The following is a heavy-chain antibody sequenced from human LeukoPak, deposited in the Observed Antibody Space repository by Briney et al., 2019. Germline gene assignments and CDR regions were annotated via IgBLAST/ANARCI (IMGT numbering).Heavy chain of an antibody. CDR3: ARDRIGGGFHGGVAFDI. J-gene: IGHJ3*02. CDR1: EGSISSDY. D-gene: IGHD2-8*02. V-gene: IGHV4-59*01. CDR2: SYYSGST. Sequence: SETLSLTCTVSEGSISSDYWSWIRQSPGKGLEWIGYSYYSGSTNYNPSLKSRVTISVDTSKKQFSLRLSSVTAADTAVYYCARDRIGGGFHGGVAFDIRGQGTMVIVSS.